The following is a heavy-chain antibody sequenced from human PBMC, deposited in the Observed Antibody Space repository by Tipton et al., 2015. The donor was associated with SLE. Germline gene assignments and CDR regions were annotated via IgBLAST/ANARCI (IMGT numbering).Heavy chain of an antibody. J-gene: IGHJ4*02. Sequence: QLVQSGGGLVQPGGSLRLSCAASGFTFSSYWMSWVRQAPGKGLEWVANINQDESEKYYVDSVKGRFTISRDNAKNSVYLQMNSLRVEDTAVYYCARPVYMWGIVPAGDFWGQGTLVTVSS. V-gene: IGHV3-7*01. CDR1: GFTFSSYW. D-gene: IGHD6-13*01. CDR2: INQDESEK. CDR3: ARPVYMWGIVPAGDF.